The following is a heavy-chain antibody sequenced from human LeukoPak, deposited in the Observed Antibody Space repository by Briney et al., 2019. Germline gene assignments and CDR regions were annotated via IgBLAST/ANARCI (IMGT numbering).Heavy chain of an antibody. V-gene: IGHV3-7*01. J-gene: IGHJ4*02. CDR1: GFTFSTYW. CDR3: ARADGCFDY. CDR2: IQQDGSEE. D-gene: IGHD5-24*01. Sequence: PGGSLRLSCAASGFTFSTYWMSWVRQAPGKGLEWVANIQQDGSEEYYVDSVKGRFTISRDNAKNSLYLQMNSLRAEDTAVYYCARADGCFDYWGQGTLVTVSS.